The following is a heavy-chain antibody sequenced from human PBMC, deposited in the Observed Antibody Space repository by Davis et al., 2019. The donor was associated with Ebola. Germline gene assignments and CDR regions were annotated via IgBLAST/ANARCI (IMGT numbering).Heavy chain of an antibody. D-gene: IGHD3-16*01. CDR1: GGSISGYY. V-gene: IGHV4-59*01. Sequence: PSETLSLTCTVSGGSISGYYWGWVRQSPGKGLEWIGYVYDSGSTTYNPSLRSRVTISEDTSKNQFSLRLSSVTAADTAVYYCAREKAALVFDYWGQGILVTVSS. CDR2: VYDSGST. CDR3: AREKAALVFDY. J-gene: IGHJ4*02.